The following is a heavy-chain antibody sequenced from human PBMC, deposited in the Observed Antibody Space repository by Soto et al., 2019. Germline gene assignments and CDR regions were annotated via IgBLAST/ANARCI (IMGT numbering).Heavy chain of an antibody. V-gene: IGHV1-69*02. D-gene: IGHD2-21*02. Sequence: QVQLVQSGAEVKKPGSSVKVSCKASADTFSSYTVNWVRQAPGQGLEWMGRIIPVLHVPHYTKNFQGRLTITADESTSPAYMELSNLRSDDTAVYYCVLQARVVPATKFDYWGQGTLVTVSS. CDR2: IIPVLHVP. CDR3: VLQARVVPATKFDY. CDR1: ADTFSSYT. J-gene: IGHJ4*02.